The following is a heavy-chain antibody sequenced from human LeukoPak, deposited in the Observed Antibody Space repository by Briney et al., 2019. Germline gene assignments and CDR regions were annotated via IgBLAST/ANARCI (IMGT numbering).Heavy chain of an antibody. D-gene: IGHD4-17*01. Sequence: ASVKVSCKASGYTFTNYHMHWVRQAPGQGLEWMGIIYPRGGSTTYAQKIQGRVTMTSDTSTGTFYMQLSSLTSEDTAVYYCARDGGHYGDSHASGQGTQVTASA. J-gene: IGHJ5*02. CDR1: GYTFTNYH. CDR2: IYPRGGST. V-gene: IGHV1-46*01. CDR3: ARDGGHYGDSHA.